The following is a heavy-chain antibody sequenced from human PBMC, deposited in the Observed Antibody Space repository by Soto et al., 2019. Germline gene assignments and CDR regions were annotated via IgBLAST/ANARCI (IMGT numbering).Heavy chain of an antibody. CDR2: IIPLFGTT. D-gene: IGHD5-12*01. CDR1: GGNFTNYG. V-gene: IGHV1-69*13. Sequence: SVKVSCKASGGNFTNYGISWVRQAPGQGLEWMGGIIPLFGTTNYAQKFRGRVTVTADESTSTAYMELNSLRSEDTAIYFCARASGTSWYNWFDPWGQGTLVTVSS. CDR3: ARASGTSWYNWFDP. J-gene: IGHJ5*02.